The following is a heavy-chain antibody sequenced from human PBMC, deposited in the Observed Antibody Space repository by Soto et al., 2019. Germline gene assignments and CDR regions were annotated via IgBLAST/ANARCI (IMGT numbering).Heavy chain of an antibody. J-gene: IGHJ4*02. D-gene: IGHD2-15*01. CDR3: ARPPLPGYSIHFNS. Sequence: GESLKISCKASGYIFIDYWIGWVRQMPGKGLEWMGIVYPRDSDTRYSPSFQGQVTITADRSTGTAFLQWRSLKASDTALYYCARPPLPGYSIHFNSWGQGTLVTVSS. CDR1: GYIFIDYW. V-gene: IGHV5-51*01. CDR2: VYPRDSDT.